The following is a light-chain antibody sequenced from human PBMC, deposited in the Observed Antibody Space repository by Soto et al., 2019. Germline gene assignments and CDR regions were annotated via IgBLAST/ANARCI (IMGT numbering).Light chain of an antibody. J-gene: IGLJ2*01. Sequence: QSVLTQPPSVSGAPGQRLTISCSGSTSNIGAGFDVHWYQQFPGAAPTLLIYSDTSRPSGVPSRFSASKSGTSASLTITGLRTEDEADYYCQSYDTGVSGSIFGGGTQLTVL. CDR3: QSYDTGVSGSI. V-gene: IGLV1-40*01. CDR1: TSNIGAGFD. CDR2: SDT.